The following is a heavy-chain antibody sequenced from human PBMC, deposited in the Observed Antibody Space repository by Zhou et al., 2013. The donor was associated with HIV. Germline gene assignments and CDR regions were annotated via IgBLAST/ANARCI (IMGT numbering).Heavy chain of an antibody. CDR3: ARVRDGYNSGEYYFDY. V-gene: IGHV1-69*04. J-gene: IGHJ4*02. CDR1: GGTFSNYA. Sequence: QVQLVQSGAEVKKPGSSVKVSCKASGGTFSNYAISWVRQAPGQGLEWMGRIIPILNLTNYAQKFQGRLSITADKSTSTVYMDLSSLRSDDTAVYYCARVRDGYNSGEYYFDYWGQGTLVTVAS. D-gene: IGHD5-12*01. CDR2: IIPILNLT.